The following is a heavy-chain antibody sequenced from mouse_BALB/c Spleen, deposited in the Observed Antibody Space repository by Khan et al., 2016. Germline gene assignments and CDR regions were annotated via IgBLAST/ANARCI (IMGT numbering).Heavy chain of an antibody. CDR3: ARDDQDFDAWFAS. Sequence: QVQLKESGPGLVAPSQSLSITCTVSGFSLTNSGVHWVRQPPRKGLGWLGVIWAGGSTDYNSALMSRLSITRDTTQNQVFLKMNSLQTDDTAMYSCARDDQDFDAWFASWGQGTLVTVSA. V-gene: IGHV2-9*02. CDR1: GFSLTNSG. J-gene: IGHJ3*01. CDR2: IWAGGST.